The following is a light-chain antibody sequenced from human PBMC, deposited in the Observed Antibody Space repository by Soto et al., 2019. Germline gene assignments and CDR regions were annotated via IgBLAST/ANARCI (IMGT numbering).Light chain of an antibody. Sequence: DIQMPQSPSTLSASVGDRVTITCRASQSISSWLAWYQQKPGTAPKLLIYDASSLESGVPSRFSGSGSGTEFTLTISSLQPDDFATYYCQQYNSYPWTFGQGTKVEIK. V-gene: IGKV1-5*01. CDR2: DAS. CDR3: QQYNSYPWT. J-gene: IGKJ1*01. CDR1: QSISSW.